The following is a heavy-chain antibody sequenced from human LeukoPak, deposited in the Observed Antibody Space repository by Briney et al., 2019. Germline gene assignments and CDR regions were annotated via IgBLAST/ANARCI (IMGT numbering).Heavy chain of an antibody. V-gene: IGHV3-74*03. CDR2: VNSEGMSI. CDR1: VFTFDSYY. Sequence: GGALRLSCAASVFTFDSYYLHWVRQGPRRGVVWVSRVNSEGMSIKYADSLKGRFTLSRDNAKNTLHLQMDSLTADDTAVYYCARGGYSGYHPLGLWGQGTLVTVS. D-gene: IGHD5-12*01. J-gene: IGHJ4*02. CDR3: ARGGYSGYHPLGL.